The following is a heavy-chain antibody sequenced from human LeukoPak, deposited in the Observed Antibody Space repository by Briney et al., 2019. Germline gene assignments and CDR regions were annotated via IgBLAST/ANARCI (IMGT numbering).Heavy chain of an antibody. V-gene: IGHV1-18*01. CDR3: ARDPSGSFDFDY. Sequence: ASVKVSCKASGYTFSSYGISWVRQAPGQGLEWMGWISAYNDDTNYAQKVQGRVTMTTDTSTSTAYMELRSLKSDDTAVYYCARDPSGSFDFDYWGQGTLVTVSS. J-gene: IGHJ4*02. CDR1: GYTFSSYG. CDR2: ISAYNDDT. D-gene: IGHD1-26*01.